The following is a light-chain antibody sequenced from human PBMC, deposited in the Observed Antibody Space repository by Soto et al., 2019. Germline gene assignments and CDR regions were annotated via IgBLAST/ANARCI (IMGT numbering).Light chain of an antibody. CDR3: QQYDNVPLT. CDR2: DAA. V-gene: IGKV1-33*01. J-gene: IGKJ4*01. Sequence: DIQMTQSPSSLSASVGDRVTITCQASQDISNYLNWYQQKPGQAPKLLIYDAANLETGVPSRFSGSGSETYFPFTIDSMQPEEIATYFCQQYDNVPLTFGGGTKVEIK. CDR1: QDISNY.